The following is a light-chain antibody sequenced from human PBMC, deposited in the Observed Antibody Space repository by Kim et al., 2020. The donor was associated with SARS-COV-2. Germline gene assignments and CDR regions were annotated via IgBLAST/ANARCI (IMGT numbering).Light chain of an antibody. V-gene: IGLV2-14*03. Sequence: QSALTQPASVSGSPGQSITISCTGTSSDVGGYNYVSWCQQHPGKAPKLMIYDVSNRPSGVSNRFSGSKSGNTASLTISGLQAEDEADYYCSSYTSSGAYVFGTGTKVTVL. CDR3: SSYTSSGAYV. CDR2: DVS. J-gene: IGLJ1*01. CDR1: SSDVGGYNY.